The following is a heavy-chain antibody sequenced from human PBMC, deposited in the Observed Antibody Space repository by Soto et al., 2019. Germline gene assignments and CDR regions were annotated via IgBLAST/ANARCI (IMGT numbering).Heavy chain of an antibody. D-gene: IGHD3-9*01. J-gene: IGHJ5*02. CDR1: GFTFSHYN. V-gene: IGHV3-48*02. CDR2: IGAGSSPT. CDR3: VRDNRLRFFDWLQFDP. Sequence: GGSLRLSCTASGFTFSHYNMNWVRQTPGKGLEWVSYIGAGSSPTYYADSVKGRFTISRDNAQNSLFLQMNSLRDEDTAVYYCVRDNRLRFFDWLQFDPWGQGTLLTVSS.